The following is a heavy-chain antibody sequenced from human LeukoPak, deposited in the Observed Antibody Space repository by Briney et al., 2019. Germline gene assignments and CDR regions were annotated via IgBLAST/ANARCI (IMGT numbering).Heavy chain of an antibody. D-gene: IGHD1-14*01. V-gene: IGHV3-21*01. CDR1: GFTFSNYN. CDR2: INSRSTYI. Sequence: GGSLRLSCEASGFTFSNYNMTWVRQAPGEGLEWVSSINSRSTYIFYADSVMGRFTISRDNAKNPLFLQMNSLRAEDTAVYYCARDETNGFDSWGQGTLVTVS. J-gene: IGHJ5*01. CDR3: ARDETNGFDS.